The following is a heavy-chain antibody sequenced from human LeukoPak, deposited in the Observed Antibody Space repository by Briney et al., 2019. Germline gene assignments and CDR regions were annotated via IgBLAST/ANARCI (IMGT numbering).Heavy chain of an antibody. J-gene: IGHJ4*02. V-gene: IGHV3-7*01. CDR3: ARGGAARPDF. CDR2: IKEDGSEK. CDR1: GFTFSSYW. D-gene: IGHD6-6*01. Sequence: QPGGSLRLSCAASGFTFSSYWMTWVRQAPGKGLEWVANIKEDGSEKYYVDSVKGRFTISRDNAKNSLYLQMNSLRVEDTAVYYCARGGAARPDFWGQGTLVTVSS.